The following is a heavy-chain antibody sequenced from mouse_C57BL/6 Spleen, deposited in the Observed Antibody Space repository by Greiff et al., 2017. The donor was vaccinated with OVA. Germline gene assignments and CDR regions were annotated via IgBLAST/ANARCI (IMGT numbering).Heavy chain of an antibody. CDR2: INPSNGGT. V-gene: IGHV1-53*01. Sequence: VKLQQPGTELVKPGASVKLSCKASGYTFTSYWMHWVKQRPGQGLEWIGNINPSNGGTNYNEKFKSKATLTVDKSSSTAYMQLSSLTSEDSAVYYCARGDYRLYYFDYWGQGTTLTVSS. J-gene: IGHJ2*01. D-gene: IGHD2-4*01. CDR3: ARGDYRLYYFDY. CDR1: GYTFTSYW.